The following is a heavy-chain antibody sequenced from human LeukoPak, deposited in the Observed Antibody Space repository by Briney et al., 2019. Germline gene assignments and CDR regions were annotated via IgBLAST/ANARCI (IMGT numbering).Heavy chain of an antibody. CDR1: GFTFSSYA. J-gene: IGHJ4*02. Sequence: GGSLRLSCAASGFTFSSYAMSWVRQAPGKGLECVSAISGSGGSTYYADSVKGRFTISRDNSKNTLYLQMNSLRAEDTAVYYCAKSTYDFWSGYNTLIPPYYFDYWGQRTLVTVSS. D-gene: IGHD3-3*01. V-gene: IGHV3-23*01. CDR3: AKSTYDFWSGYNTLIPPYYFDY. CDR2: ISGSGGST.